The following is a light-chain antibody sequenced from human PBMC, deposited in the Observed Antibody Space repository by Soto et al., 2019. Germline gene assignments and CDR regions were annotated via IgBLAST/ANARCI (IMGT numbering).Light chain of an antibody. CDR1: QSISSN. Sequence: EIVMTQSPATLSVSPGERATLSCRASQSISSNLAWYQQKPGQAPRLLIYGASTRATGIPATFSDSGSGTEFTLTISSLQSEDFAVYYCQQYNNWPFTFGPGTKVDIK. CDR3: QQYNNWPFT. CDR2: GAS. V-gene: IGKV3-15*01. J-gene: IGKJ3*01.